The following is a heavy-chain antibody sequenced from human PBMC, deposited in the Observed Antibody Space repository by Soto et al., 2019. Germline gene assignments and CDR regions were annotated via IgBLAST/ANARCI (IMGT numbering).Heavy chain of an antibody. J-gene: IGHJ4*02. CDR2: IIPIFGTA. V-gene: IGHV1-69*01. CDR1: GGTFSSYA. CDR3: ARGPPSCSGGSCYTYYFDY. Sequence: QVQLVQSGAEVKKPGSSVKVSCKASGGTFSSYAISWVRQAPGQGLEWMGGIIPIFGTANYAQKFQGRVTITADESTSTADMELSSRRSEDTAVYYCARGPPSCSGGSCYTYYFDYWGQRTLVTVSS. D-gene: IGHD2-15*01.